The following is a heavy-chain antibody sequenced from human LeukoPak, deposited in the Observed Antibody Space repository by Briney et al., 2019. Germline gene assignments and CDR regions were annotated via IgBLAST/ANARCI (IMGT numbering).Heavy chain of an antibody. J-gene: IGHJ6*03. CDR3: AKSFGVVNPPYYYYYMDV. D-gene: IGHD3-3*01. CDR1: GFTFSSYA. V-gene: IGHV3-23*01. CDR2: ISGSGGTT. Sequence: GGSLRLSCAASGFTFSSYAMSWVRQAPGKGLEWVSVISGSGGTTDYTDSVKGRFTISKDNSNNTLYLQMNSLRAEDTAVYYCAKSFGVVNPPYYYYYMDVWGKGTTVTVSS.